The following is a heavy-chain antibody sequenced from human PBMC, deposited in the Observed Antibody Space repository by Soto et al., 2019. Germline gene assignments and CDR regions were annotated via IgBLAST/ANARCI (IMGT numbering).Heavy chain of an antibody. J-gene: IGHJ6*02. CDR1: GGTFSIYT. CDR2: IIPILGIA. D-gene: IGHD3-9*01. V-gene: IGHV1-69*02. Sequence: SVKVSCKASGGTFSIYTISWVRQSPGQGLEWMGRIIPILGIANYAQKFQGRVTITADKSTSTAYMELSSLRSEDTAVYYCARGLAPLRYFDQPSYGMDVWGQGTTVTVSS. CDR3: ARGLAPLRYFDQPSYGMDV.